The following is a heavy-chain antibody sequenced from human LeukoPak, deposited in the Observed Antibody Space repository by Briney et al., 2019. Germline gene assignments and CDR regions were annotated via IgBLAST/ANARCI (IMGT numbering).Heavy chain of an antibody. V-gene: IGHV3-74*03. CDR1: GFTFSSYW. CDR3: AREGYCSGATCYSLQY. Sequence: GGSLRLSCAASGFTFSSYWMPWVRHAPGKGLVWVSRITSDGSSTTYADSVKGRFTISRDNAKNTLYLQMNSLRAEDTAVYYCAREGYCSGATCYSLQYWGQGTLVTVSS. D-gene: IGHD2-15*01. CDR2: ITSDGSST. J-gene: IGHJ4*02.